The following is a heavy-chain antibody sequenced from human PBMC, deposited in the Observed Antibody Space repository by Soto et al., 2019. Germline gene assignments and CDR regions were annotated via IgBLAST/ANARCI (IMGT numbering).Heavy chain of an antibody. CDR2: INGGGVNT. D-gene: IGHD4-17*01. CDR1: GITLNNYA. J-gene: IGHJ4*01. Sequence: EVQLLESGGGLVQPGGSLRLSCAAAGITLNNYAMSWVRQAQGKGLEWVSTINGGGVNTYYADPVKGRFTISRDNSKNLLYLQMTSLGAEDTAVYYCARRLTTETTVFDYWGHGTLVSVSS. CDR3: ARRLTTETTVFDY. V-gene: IGHV3-23*01.